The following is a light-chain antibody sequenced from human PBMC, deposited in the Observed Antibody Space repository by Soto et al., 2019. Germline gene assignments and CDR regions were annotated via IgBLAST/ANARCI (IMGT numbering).Light chain of an antibody. J-gene: IGKJ2*01. CDR2: ATS. CDR3: QQSYSAPYT. V-gene: IGKV1-39*01. Sequence: DIQMTQSPAFLSASAGDRVTIICRPSQSIGTHLNWYQQRPGHAPELLIYATSSLQSGVPTRFSGRGSGTDFTLTITSLQPEDFATYYCQQSYSAPYTFGQGTRVDIK. CDR1: QSIGTH.